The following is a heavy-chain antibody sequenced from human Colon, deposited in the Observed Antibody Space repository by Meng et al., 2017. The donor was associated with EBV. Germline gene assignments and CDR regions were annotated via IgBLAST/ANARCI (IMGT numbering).Heavy chain of an antibody. CDR3: ARDGGVTHIP. CDR2: IYHNGQT. Sequence: QVLLQESGAGLVKLSGTRSLTCAVSGTSISTSNWWSWIRQSPGEGLEWIGAIYHNGQTNYNPSLKSRVSMSVDESKNEFSLNLKSVTAADTAVYYCARDGGVTHIPWGQGVLVTVSS. CDR1: GTSISTSNW. V-gene: IGHV4-4*02. D-gene: IGHD2-8*02. J-gene: IGHJ5*02.